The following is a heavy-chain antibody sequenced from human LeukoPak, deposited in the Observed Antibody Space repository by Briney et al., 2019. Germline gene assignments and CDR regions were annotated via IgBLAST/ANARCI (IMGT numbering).Heavy chain of an antibody. D-gene: IGHD1-26*01. CDR3: ARDHHAPPSGSFSYY. J-gene: IGHJ4*02. V-gene: IGHV3-7*01. Sequence: PGGSLRLSCAASGFTFSSYSMNWVRQAPGKGLEWVANINPDGSENYYVDSVKGRFTISRDNAKNSLYLQMNSLRVEDTAVYYCARDHHAPPSGSFSYYWGQGTLVTVSS. CDR1: GFTFSSYS. CDR2: INPDGSEN.